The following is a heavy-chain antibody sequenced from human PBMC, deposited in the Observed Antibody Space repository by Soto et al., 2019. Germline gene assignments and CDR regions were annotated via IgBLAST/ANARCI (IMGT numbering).Heavy chain of an antibody. J-gene: IGHJ4*02. CDR3: AIEGIRSPVYY. Sequence: VQLVESGGGLVQPGGSLRLSCAVSGFTVSSNYMSWVRQAPGKGLEWVSVIYSVGSTYYAVSVKGRFTIPRDNSKNTLYLQMNCPRAEGTAVYYCAIEGIRSPVYYWGQGTLVTVSS. V-gene: IGHV3-66*01. CDR1: GFTVSSNY. CDR2: IYSVGST. D-gene: IGHD4-17*01.